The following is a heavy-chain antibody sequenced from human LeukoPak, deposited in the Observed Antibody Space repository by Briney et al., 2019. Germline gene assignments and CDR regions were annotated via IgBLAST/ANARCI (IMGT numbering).Heavy chain of an antibody. D-gene: IGHD3-10*02. Sequence: GGSLRLSCAASGFTFSSYSMNWVRQAPGKGLEWVSSISSSSSYIYYADSVKGRFTISRDNAKNSLYLQMNSLRAEDTAAYYCARDVQSYGMDVWGQGTTVTVSS. CDR1: GFTFSSYS. V-gene: IGHV3-21*01. J-gene: IGHJ6*02. CDR3: ARDVQSYGMDV. CDR2: ISSSSSYI.